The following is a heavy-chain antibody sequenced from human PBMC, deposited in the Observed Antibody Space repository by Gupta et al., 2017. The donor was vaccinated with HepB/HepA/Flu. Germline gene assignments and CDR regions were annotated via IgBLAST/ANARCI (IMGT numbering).Heavy chain of an antibody. Sequence: EVQLVESGGGLVKPGGSLRLSCAASGFTFSNAWMSWVRQAPGKGLEWVGRIKSKTDGGTTDYAAPVKGRFTISRDDSKNTLYLQMNSLKTEDTAVYYCTTDIGLGDADAFDIWGQGTMVTVSS. D-gene: IGHD3-16*01. V-gene: IGHV3-15*01. J-gene: IGHJ3*02. CDR3: TTDIGLGDADAFDI. CDR1: GFTFSNAW. CDR2: IKSKTDGGTT.